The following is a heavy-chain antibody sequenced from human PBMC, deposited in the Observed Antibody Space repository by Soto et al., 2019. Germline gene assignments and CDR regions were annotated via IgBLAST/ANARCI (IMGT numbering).Heavy chain of an antibody. J-gene: IGHJ5*02. Sequence: VKLVESGGGLMPPGGSLRLSCAASGFSVGGNHLSWVRQAPGKGLEWVAVIHTSGDTYYADSVKGRFTISRDNSKNMVYLQMNSLGVGDTAMYFCARGVNDDTWGQGTQVTVSS. D-gene: IGHD2-8*01. CDR1: GFSVGGNH. V-gene: IGHV3-53*01. CDR3: ARGVNDDT. CDR2: IHTSGDT.